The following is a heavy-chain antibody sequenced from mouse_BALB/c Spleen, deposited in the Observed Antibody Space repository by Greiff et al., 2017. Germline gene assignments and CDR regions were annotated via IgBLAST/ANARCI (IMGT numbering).Heavy chain of an antibody. J-gene: IGHJ1*01. CDR1: GFTFSDYY. D-gene: IGHD1-1*01. V-gene: IGHV5-4*02. CDR3: AREDYYGSSYGYFDV. Sequence: EVKLVESGGGLVKPGGSLKLSCAASGFTFSDYYMYWVRQTPEKRLEWVATISDGGSYTYYPDSVKGRFTISRDNAKNNLYLQMSSLKSEDTAMYYCAREDYYGSSYGYFDVWGAGTTVTVSS. CDR2: ISDGGSYT.